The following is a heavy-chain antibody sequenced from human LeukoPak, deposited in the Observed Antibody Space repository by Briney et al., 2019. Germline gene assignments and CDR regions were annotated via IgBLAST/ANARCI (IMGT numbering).Heavy chain of an antibody. J-gene: IGHJ4*02. V-gene: IGHV3-74*01. Sequence: GRSLRLSCAASGFTFSSYWMHWVRQVPGKGLVWVARINPGGSSITYADSVKGRLTISRDNAKNTPYLQMDSLRAEDTGVYYCARSNQADDYWGQGTLVTVSS. CDR1: GFTFSSYW. D-gene: IGHD1-14*01. CDR3: ARSNQADDY. CDR2: INPGGSSI.